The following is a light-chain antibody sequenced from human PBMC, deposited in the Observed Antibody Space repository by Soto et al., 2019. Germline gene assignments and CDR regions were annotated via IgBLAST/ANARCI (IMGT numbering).Light chain of an antibody. J-gene: IGKJ1*01. CDR3: QQYGRPPAT. CDR1: QSVSNNY. CDR2: TAS. V-gene: IGKV3-20*01. Sequence: EIVLTQSPGTLSLSPGERATLSCRASQSVSNNYLAWYQRKPGQTPRLLIYTASSRAAGVPDRFSGSGSGTDFTLTISRLEPGDFAVYYCQQYGRPPATFGQGTKVDIK.